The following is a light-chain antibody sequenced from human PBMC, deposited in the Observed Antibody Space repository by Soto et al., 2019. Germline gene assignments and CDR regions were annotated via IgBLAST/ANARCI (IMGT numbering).Light chain of an antibody. CDR1: HNVGNKY. CDR3: QQYGISPWT. Sequence: ETVLTQSPGTLSLSPGERATLSCRASHNVGNKYLAWLQQKPGQPPRLLIYAASVRAPGIPDRFSGRGSGTDFTLTIGGLEPEDFAVYYCQQYGISPWTFGQGTKVEIK. J-gene: IGKJ1*01. V-gene: IGKV3-20*01. CDR2: AAS.